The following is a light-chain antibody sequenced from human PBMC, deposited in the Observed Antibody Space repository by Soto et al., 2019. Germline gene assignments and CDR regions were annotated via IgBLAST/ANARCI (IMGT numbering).Light chain of an antibody. Sequence: QSVLTQPPSVSAAPGQKVTLSCSGSSSNIGNNYVSWYQQLPGTAPKLLIYDNNKRPSGIPDRFSGSKSRTSATLGITGLQTGDEADYYCGTWDSSLSAVVFGGGTKLTVL. CDR1: SSNIGNNY. V-gene: IGLV1-51*01. CDR2: DNN. J-gene: IGLJ2*01. CDR3: GTWDSSLSAVV.